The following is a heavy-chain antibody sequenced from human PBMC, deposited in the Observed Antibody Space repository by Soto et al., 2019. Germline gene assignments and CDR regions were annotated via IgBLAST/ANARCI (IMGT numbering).Heavy chain of an antibody. CDR2: IDSDGSST. CDR3: ARGRPYGMDV. J-gene: IGHJ6*02. CDR1: GFTFGSYW. V-gene: IGHV3-74*01. Sequence: EVQLVESGGGLVQPGGSLRVSCAASGFTFGSYWMNWVRQAPGKGLVWVSRIDSDGSSTTSADSVKGRFTTSRDNAKNTLYLQMSSLRAEDTAVYYCARGRPYGMDVWGQGTTVTVSS.